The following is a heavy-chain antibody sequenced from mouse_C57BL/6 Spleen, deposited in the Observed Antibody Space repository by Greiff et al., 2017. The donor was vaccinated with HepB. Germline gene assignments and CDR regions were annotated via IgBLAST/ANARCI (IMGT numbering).Heavy chain of an antibody. J-gene: IGHJ4*01. CDR2: IYPGSGST. CDR3: ARRLYDYDAMDY. D-gene: IGHD2-3*01. Sequence: VQLQQSGAELVKPGASVKMSCKASGYTFTSYWITWVKQRPGQGLEWIGDIYPGSGSTNYNEKFKSKATLTVDTSSSTAYMQLSSLTSEDSAVYYGARRLYDYDAMDYWGQGTSVTVSS. CDR1: GYTFTSYW. V-gene: IGHV1-55*01.